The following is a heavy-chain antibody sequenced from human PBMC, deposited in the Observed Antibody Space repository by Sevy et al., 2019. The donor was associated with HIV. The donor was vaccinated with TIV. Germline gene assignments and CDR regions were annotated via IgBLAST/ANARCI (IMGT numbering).Heavy chain of an antibody. Sequence: GGSLRLSCAASGFTFSSYWMHWVRQAPGKGLVWVSRINSDGSSTSYADSVKGRFTISRDNAKNTLYLQMNSLRAEDTAVYYCARDGDYSWGDYYYYYMDVWGKGTTVTVSS. D-gene: IGHD4-17*01. CDR2: INSDGSST. J-gene: IGHJ6*03. CDR3: ARDGDYSWGDYYYYYMDV. CDR1: GFTFSSYW. V-gene: IGHV3-74*01.